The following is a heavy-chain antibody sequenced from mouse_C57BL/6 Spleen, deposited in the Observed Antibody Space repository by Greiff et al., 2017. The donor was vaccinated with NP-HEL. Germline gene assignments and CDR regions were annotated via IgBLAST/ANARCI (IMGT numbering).Heavy chain of an antibody. CDR2: IYPGDGDT. J-gene: IGHJ2*01. CDR3: ARNYGIH. D-gene: IGHD1-1*01. Sequence: QVQLKESGPELVKPGASVKISCKASGYAFSSSWMNWVKQRPGKGLEWIGRIYPGDGDTNYNGKFKGKATLTADKSSSTAYMQLSSLTSEDSAVYFCARNYGIHWGQGTTLTVSS. V-gene: IGHV1-82*01. CDR1: GYAFSSSW.